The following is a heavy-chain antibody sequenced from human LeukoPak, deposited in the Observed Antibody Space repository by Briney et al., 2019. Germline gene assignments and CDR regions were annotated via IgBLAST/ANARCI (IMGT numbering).Heavy chain of an antibody. CDR2: IYYSGST. Sequence: SETLSLTFTVSGGSLIISSYYWGWIRQPPGKGLEWIGSIYYSGSTYYNPSLKSRVTISVDTSNNQFSLKLSSVTAADTAVYYCARAYHSSWYLNWFDPWGQGTLVTVSS. V-gene: IGHV4-39*07. CDR1: GGSLIISSYY. D-gene: IGHD6-13*01. J-gene: IGHJ5*02. CDR3: ARAYHSSWYLNWFDP.